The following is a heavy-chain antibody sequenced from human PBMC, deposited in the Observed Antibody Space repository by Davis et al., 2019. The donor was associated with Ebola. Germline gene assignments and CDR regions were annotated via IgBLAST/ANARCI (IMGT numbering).Heavy chain of an antibody. Sequence: GESLKISCAASGFTFSSYAMSWVRQAPGKGLEWVSAISGSGGSTYYADSVKGRFTISRDNAKNSLYLQMNSLRAEDTAVYYCARAVISSYWGQGTLVTVSS. CDR1: GFTFSSYA. V-gene: IGHV3-23*01. J-gene: IGHJ4*02. CDR2: ISGSGGST. D-gene: IGHD3-22*01. CDR3: ARAVISSY.